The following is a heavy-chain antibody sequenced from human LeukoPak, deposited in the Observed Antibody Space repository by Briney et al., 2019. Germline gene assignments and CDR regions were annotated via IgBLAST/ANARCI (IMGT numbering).Heavy chain of an antibody. CDR2: ISYDGSNK. CDR3: ARAALNYDILTGYYGY. CDR1: GFTFNSYA. Sequence: GRSLRLSCAASGFTFNSYAMHWVRQAPGKGLEGVTVISYDGSNKYYTDSVKGRSTISRDNSKNTLYLQMNSLRAEDTAVYYCARAALNYDILTGYYGYWGQGTLVTVSS. V-gene: IGHV3-30*04. J-gene: IGHJ4*02. D-gene: IGHD3-9*01.